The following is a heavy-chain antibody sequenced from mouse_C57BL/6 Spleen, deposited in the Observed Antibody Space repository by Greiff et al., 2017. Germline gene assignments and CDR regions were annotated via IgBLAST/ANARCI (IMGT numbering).Heavy chain of an antibody. CDR2: ILPGSGST. Sequence: VQLQQSGAELMKPGASVKLSCKATGYTFTGYWIEWVKQRPGHGLEWIGEILPGSGSTNNNEKFKGKATFTADTSSNTAYMQLSSLTTEDSAIYYCARGYFDYWGQGTTLTVSS. J-gene: IGHJ2*01. V-gene: IGHV1-9*01. CDR1: GYTFTGYW. CDR3: ARGYFDY.